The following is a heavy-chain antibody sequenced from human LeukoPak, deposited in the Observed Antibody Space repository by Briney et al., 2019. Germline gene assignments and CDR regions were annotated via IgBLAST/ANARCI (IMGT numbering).Heavy chain of an antibody. V-gene: IGHV1-2*02. Sequence: VASVKVSCKASGYTFTGYYMHWVRQARGRGLEWMGWISPNSGGTNYAQKFQGRVTMTRDTSISTAYMELSRLRSDDTAVYYCARYGRRSNEVYYWGQGTLVTVSS. D-gene: IGHD1-1*01. CDR2: ISPNSGGT. CDR1: GYTFTGYY. J-gene: IGHJ4*02. CDR3: ARYGRRSNEVYY.